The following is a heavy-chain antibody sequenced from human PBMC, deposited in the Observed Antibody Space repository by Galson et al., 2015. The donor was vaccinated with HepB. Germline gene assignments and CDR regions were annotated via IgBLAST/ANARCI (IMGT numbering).Heavy chain of an antibody. V-gene: IGHV6-1*01. CDR1: GDSVSSNSAA. CDR3: ARDSLCCSGGSCYGNNWFDP. D-gene: IGHD2-15*01. CDR2: TYYRSKWYN. J-gene: IGHJ5*02. Sequence: CAISGDSVSSNSAAWNWIRQSPSRGLEWLGRTYYRSKWYNDYAVSVKSRITINPDTSKSQFSLQLNSVTPEDTAVYYCARDSLCCSGGSCYGNNWFDPWGQGTLVTVSS.